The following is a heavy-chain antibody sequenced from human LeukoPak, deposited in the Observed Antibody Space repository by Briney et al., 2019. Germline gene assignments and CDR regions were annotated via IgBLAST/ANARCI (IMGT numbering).Heavy chain of an antibody. V-gene: IGHV1-46*01. CDR1: GYTFTSYY. Sequence: ASVKVSCKASGYTFTSYYMHWVRQAPGQGLEWMGIINPSGGSTSYAQKFQGRVTMTRDTSTSTVYMELSSLRSEDTAVYYCARADNYYDSSGYSILYFQHWGQGTLVTVSS. CDR3: ARADNYYDSSGYSILYFQH. D-gene: IGHD3-22*01. CDR2: INPSGGST. J-gene: IGHJ1*01.